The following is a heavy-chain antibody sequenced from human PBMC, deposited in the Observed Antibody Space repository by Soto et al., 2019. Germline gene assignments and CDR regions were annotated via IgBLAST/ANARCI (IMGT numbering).Heavy chain of an antibody. J-gene: IGHJ5*02. CDR1: GYTFTSYD. Sequence: QVQLVQSGAEVKKPGASVKVSCKASGYTFTSYDINWVRQATGQGLEWMGWMNPNSGNTGYPQTSQGIVTMTRNTSISKAYMELSSLRFEDTAVYYCARSPPRVERNNYAGGWFDPWGQGTLGTVSS. CDR3: ARSPPRVERNNYAGGWFDP. D-gene: IGHD4-4*01. CDR2: MNPNSGNT. V-gene: IGHV1-8*01.